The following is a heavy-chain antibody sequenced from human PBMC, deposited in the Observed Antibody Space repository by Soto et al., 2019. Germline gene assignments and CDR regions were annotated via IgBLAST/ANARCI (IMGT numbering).Heavy chain of an antibody. CDR2: VKSKTDGGTI. CDR1: GCMFSNAY. CDR3: TTRGPTWTSDY. J-gene: IGHJ4*02. V-gene: IGHV3-15*01. D-gene: IGHD3-10*01. Sequence: EVQLVESGGGLVEPGWSLRLSCVASGCMFSNAYMTWVRQTPGKGLEWVGRVKSKTDGGTIDYAAPVKGRFTISGDDSKNTLYLQMNSLKTEDTAVYYCTTRGPTWTSDYWGQGTLVTVSS.